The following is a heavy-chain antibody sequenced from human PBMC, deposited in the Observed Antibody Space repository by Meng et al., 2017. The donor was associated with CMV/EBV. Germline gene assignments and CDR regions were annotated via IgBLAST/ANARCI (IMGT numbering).Heavy chain of an antibody. D-gene: IGHD2-15*01. CDR1: GGTFRSYA. CDR2: IIPIFGTA. J-gene: IGHJ4*02. CDR3: ARNQPSRGWSHEDY. Sequence: GQLVQSGGEVKKPVSSVKVSCKASGGTFRSYAISWVRQAPGQGLEWMGGIIPIFGTANYAQKFQGRVTITADESTSTAYMELSSLRSEDTAVYYCARNQPSRGWSHEDYWGQGTLVTVSS. V-gene: IGHV1-69*12.